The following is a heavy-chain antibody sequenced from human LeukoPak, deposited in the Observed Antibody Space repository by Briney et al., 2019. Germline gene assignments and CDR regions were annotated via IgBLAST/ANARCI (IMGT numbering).Heavy chain of an antibody. V-gene: IGHV1-18*01. CDR2: ISAYNGNT. CDR3: ARLAYDSSGYYPGDY. J-gene: IGHJ4*02. D-gene: IGHD3-22*01. Sequence: ASVKVSCKASGYTFTSHGISWVRQAPGQGLEWMGWISAYNGNTNYAQKLQGRVTMTTDTSTSTAYMELRSLRSDDTAVYYCARLAYDSSGYYPGDYWGQGTLVTVSS. CDR1: GYTFTSHG.